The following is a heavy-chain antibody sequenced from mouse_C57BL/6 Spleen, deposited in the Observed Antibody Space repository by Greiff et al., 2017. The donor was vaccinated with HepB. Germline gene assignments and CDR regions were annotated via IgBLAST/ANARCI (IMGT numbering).Heavy chain of an antibody. V-gene: IGHV5-4*01. Sequence: EVHLVESGGGLVKPGGSLKLSCAASGFTFSSYAMSWVRQTPEKRLEWVATISDGGSYTYYPDNVKGRFTISRDNAKNNLYLQMSHLKSEDTAMYYCARDWKGYFLDYWGQGTSVTVSS. J-gene: IGHJ4*01. CDR1: GFTFSSYA. CDR2: ISDGGSYT. CDR3: ARDWKGYFLDY. D-gene: IGHD2-3*01.